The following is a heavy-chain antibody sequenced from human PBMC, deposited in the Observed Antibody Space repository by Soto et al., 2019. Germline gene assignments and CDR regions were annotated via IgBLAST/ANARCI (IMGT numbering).Heavy chain of an antibody. D-gene: IGHD3-9*01. Sequence: PGESLKISCKGSGYSFTSYWIGWVRQMPGKGLEWMGIIYPGDSDTRYSPSFQGQVTISADKSISTAYLQWSSLKASDTSMYYCARGGDRTYYDILTGPNWFDPWGQGTLVTVSS. CDR2: IYPGDSDT. J-gene: IGHJ5*02. V-gene: IGHV5-51*01. CDR3: ARGGDRTYYDILTGPNWFDP. CDR1: GYSFTSYW.